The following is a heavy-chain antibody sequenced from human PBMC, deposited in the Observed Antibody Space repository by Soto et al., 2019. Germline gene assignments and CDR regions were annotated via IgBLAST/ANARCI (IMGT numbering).Heavy chain of an antibody. D-gene: IGHD3-22*01. V-gene: IGHV4-31*03. CDR3: ASLSAGYYCASSGYYFDY. J-gene: IGHJ4*02. CDR1: GGSISSGGYY. Sequence: SETLSLTCTASGGSISSGGYYWSWIRQYPGKDLEWTGYIYYSGSTYYNPSLKSRLIISVNTSKNQFSLNLCSVTAADTAVYYCASLSAGYYCASSGYYFDYWGQGTLVTVSS. CDR2: IYYSGST.